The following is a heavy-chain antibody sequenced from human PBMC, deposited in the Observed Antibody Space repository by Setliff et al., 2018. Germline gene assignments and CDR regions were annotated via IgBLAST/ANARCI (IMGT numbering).Heavy chain of an antibody. V-gene: IGHV1-69*05. J-gene: IGHJ4*02. CDR3: ARGPRNVVVVAATPSYFDY. CDR1: GGTFSSYA. CDR2: TIPIFGTA. D-gene: IGHD2-15*01. Sequence: SVKVSCKASGGTFSSYAISWVRQAPGQGLEWMGGTIPIFGTANYAQKFQGRVTITTDESTSTAYMELSSLRSEDTAVYYCARGPRNVVVVAATPSYFDYWGQGTLVTVSS.